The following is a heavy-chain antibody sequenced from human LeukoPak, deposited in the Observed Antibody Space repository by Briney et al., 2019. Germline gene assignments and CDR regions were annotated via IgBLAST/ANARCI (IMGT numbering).Heavy chain of an antibody. Sequence: GASVKVSCRASGYTFTNYDITWIRQAPGQGLDWMGYITPYNGNTNYAQKLQGRVTMTTDTSTSTVYMELRSLTSDDTAVYYCAREASSGAYNDYWGQGTLVTVSS. D-gene: IGHD1-26*01. CDR1: GYTFTNYD. J-gene: IGHJ4*02. CDR2: ITPYNGNT. V-gene: IGHV1-18*01. CDR3: AREASSGAYNDY.